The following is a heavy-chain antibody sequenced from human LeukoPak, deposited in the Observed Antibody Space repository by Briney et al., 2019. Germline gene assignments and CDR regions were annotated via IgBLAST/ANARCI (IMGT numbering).Heavy chain of an antibody. J-gene: IGHJ5*02. V-gene: IGHV1-2*02. Sequence: ASVKVSCKASGYTFTGYYMHWVRQAPGQGLEWMGWINPNSGGTNYAQKFQGRVTMTRDTSISTAYMELSRLRSDDTAVYYCARYCSSTSCSRRGFDPWGQGTLVTVSS. CDR3: ARYCSSTSCSRRGFDP. D-gene: IGHD2-2*01. CDR2: INPNSGGT. CDR1: GYTFTGYY.